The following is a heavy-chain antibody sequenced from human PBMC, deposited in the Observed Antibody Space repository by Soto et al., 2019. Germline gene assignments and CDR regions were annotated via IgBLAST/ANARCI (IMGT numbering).Heavy chain of an antibody. Sequence: EASVKVSCKASGGTFSSYAISWVRQAPGQGLEWMGGIIPIFGTANYAQKFQGRVTITADESTSTAYMELSSLRSEDTAVYYCASRWFGGSPAFAFDIWGQGTMVTVSS. D-gene: IGHD3-10*01. V-gene: IGHV1-69*13. CDR3: ASRWFGGSPAFAFDI. J-gene: IGHJ3*02. CDR1: GGTFSSYA. CDR2: IIPIFGTA.